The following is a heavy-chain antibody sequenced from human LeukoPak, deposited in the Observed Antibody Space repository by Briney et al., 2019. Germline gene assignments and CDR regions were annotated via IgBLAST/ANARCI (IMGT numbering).Heavy chain of an antibody. Sequence: GGSLRLSCAAPGFTFSSYEMNWVRQAPGKGREWVSYISSSGSTIYYADSVKGRFTISRDNAKNSLYLQMNSLRAEDTAVYYCARDGSGYSSGGFDYWGQGTLVTVSS. CDR1: GFTFSSYE. V-gene: IGHV3-48*03. D-gene: IGHD6-19*01. CDR2: ISSSGSTI. J-gene: IGHJ4*02. CDR3: ARDGSGYSSGGFDY.